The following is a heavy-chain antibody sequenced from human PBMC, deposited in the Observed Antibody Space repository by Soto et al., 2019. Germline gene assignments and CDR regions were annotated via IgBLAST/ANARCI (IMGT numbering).Heavy chain of an antibody. J-gene: IGHJ5*02. D-gene: IGHD6-13*01. Sequence: VELSSEASGVTFGSYSMSWVRHAPGQGLEWMGGIIPIFGTANYAQKFQGRVTITADESTSTAYMELSSLRSEDTAVYYCARGRSRQNWFEPWGQGTLVPVSS. CDR2: IIPIFGTA. CDR1: GVTFGSYS. CDR3: ARGRSRQNWFEP. V-gene: IGHV1-69*13.